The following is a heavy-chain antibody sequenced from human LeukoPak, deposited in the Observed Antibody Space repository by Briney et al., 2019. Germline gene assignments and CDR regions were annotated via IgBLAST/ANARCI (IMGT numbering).Heavy chain of an antibody. CDR1: GFTFSSYA. D-gene: IGHD3-10*01. J-gene: IGHJ6*02. CDR3: AKTRGLWFGEFDSYYYYGMDV. CDR2: ISGSGGST. V-gene: IGHV3-23*01. Sequence: PGGSLRLSCAASGFTFSSYAMSWVRQAPGKGLEWVSAISGSGGSTYYADSVKGRFTISRDNSENTLYLQMNSLRAEDTAVYYCAKTRGLWFGEFDSYYYYGMDVWGQGTTVTVSS.